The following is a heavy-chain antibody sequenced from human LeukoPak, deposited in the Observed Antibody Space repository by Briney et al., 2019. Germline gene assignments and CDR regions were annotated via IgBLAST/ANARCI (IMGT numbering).Heavy chain of an antibody. Sequence: EASVKVSCKASGYTFTGYYIHWVRQAPGQGLEWMGWINPNSGGTNYAQKFQGRVTMTRDTSISTAYMELSRLRSDDTAVYYCAYDSSGYSDAFDIWGQGTMVTVSS. CDR1: GYTFTGYY. CDR3: AYDSSGYSDAFDI. V-gene: IGHV1-2*02. D-gene: IGHD3-22*01. J-gene: IGHJ3*02. CDR2: INPNSGGT.